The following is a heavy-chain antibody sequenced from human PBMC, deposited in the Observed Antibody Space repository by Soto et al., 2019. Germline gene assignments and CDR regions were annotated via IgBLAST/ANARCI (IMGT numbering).Heavy chain of an antibody. CDR2: ISAYNGNT. CDR3: GRGGPTPASCYYGMDD. V-gene: IGHV1-18*01. Sequence: QVQLVQSGAEVRRPGASVKVSCKASGYTFSNDGINWLRQAPGQGREWMGWISAYNGNTEYAQYFQGRVTMTTDTSTSTASTELRSLRSDDTAVYSCGRGGPTPASCYYGMDDWGLGTRVTVSS. D-gene: IGHD3-10*01. J-gene: IGHJ6*02. CDR1: GYTFSNDG.